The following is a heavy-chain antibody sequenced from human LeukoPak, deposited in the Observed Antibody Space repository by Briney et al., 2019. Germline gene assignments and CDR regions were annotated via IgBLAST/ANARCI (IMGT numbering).Heavy chain of an antibody. CDR3: AREGQVGATLYYFDY. Sequence: ASVKVSCKASGYTFTSYGISWVRQAPGQGLEWMGWISAYNGNTNYARKLQGRVTMTTDTSTSTAYMELRSLRFDDTAVYYCAREGQVGATLYYFDYWGQGTLVTVSS. CDR1: GYTFTSYG. V-gene: IGHV1-18*01. D-gene: IGHD1-26*01. J-gene: IGHJ4*02. CDR2: ISAYNGNT.